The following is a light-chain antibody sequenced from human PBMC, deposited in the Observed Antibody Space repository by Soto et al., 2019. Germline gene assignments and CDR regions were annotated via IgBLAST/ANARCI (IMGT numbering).Light chain of an antibody. Sequence: QSALTQPASVSGSPGQSITISCTGTSSDVGGYNYVSWYQQHPGKAPKLMIYEVSNRPSGVSNRFSGSKSGNTASLTISGLQAEDEADYYCTSHAGTINFPDIFGTGTKLTVL. J-gene: IGLJ1*01. CDR2: EVS. CDR1: SSDVGGYNY. V-gene: IGLV2-14*01. CDR3: TSHAGTINFPDI.